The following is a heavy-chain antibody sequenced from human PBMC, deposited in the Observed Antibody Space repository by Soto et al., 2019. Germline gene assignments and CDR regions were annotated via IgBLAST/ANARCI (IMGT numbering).Heavy chain of an antibody. J-gene: IGHJ4*02. CDR2: IYYSGST. CDR1: GGSISSYY. Sequence: SATLSLTCTVSGGSISSYYWSWIRQPPGKGLEWIGYIYYSGSTNYNPPLKSRVTISVDTSKNQFSLKLSSVTAADTAVYYCARAIYLPYYFDYWGQGTLVTVSS. V-gene: IGHV4-59*01. CDR3: ARAIYLPYYFDY. D-gene: IGHD2-2*02.